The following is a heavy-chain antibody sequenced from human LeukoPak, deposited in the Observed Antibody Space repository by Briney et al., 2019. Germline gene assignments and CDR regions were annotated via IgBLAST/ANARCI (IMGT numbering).Heavy chain of an antibody. CDR3: ARDGQGYSSSPPLDYMDV. Sequence: PGGSLRLSCAASGFTFSSYSMNWVRQAPGKGLEWVSSISSSSYIYYADSVKGRFTISRDNAKNSLYLQMNSLRAEDTAVYYCARDGQGYSSSPPLDYMDVWGKGTTVTVSS. V-gene: IGHV3-21*01. CDR2: ISSSSYI. CDR1: GFTFSSYS. D-gene: IGHD6-6*01. J-gene: IGHJ6*03.